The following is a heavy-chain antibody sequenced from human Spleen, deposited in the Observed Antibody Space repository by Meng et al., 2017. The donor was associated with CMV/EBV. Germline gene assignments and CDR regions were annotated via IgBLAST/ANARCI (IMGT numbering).Heavy chain of an antibody. J-gene: IGHJ4*02. Sequence: GESLKISCAASGFPFNTYEMNWVRQAPGKGLEWVSYISSSGSTIYYADSVKGRFTISRDNSKNTLYLQMNSLRADDAAVYYCAKDEGDPYWGQGTLVTVSS. CDR1: GFPFNTYE. CDR3: AKDEGDPY. D-gene: IGHD3-16*01. V-gene: IGHV3-48*03. CDR2: ISSSGSTI.